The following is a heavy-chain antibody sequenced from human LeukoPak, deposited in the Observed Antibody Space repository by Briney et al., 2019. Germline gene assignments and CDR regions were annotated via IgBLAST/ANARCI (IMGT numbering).Heavy chain of an antibody. Sequence: PGGSPRLSCAASGFTFSSYEMNWVRQAPGKGLEWVSYISSSGSTIYYADSVEGRFTISRDNAKNSLYLQMNSLRAEDTAVYYCARALYDSSGYYDYWGQGTLVTVSS. CDR1: GFTFSSYE. D-gene: IGHD3-22*01. CDR3: ARALYDSSGYYDY. J-gene: IGHJ4*02. V-gene: IGHV3-48*03. CDR2: ISSSGSTI.